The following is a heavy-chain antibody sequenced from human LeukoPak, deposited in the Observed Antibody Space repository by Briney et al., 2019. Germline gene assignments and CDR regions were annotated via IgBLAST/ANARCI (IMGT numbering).Heavy chain of an antibody. D-gene: IGHD3-10*02. CDR3: AKELYYGRGGVYYYYGMDV. J-gene: IGHJ6*02. CDR2: ISWNSGSI. V-gene: IGHV3-9*01. Sequence: PGRSLRLSCAASGFTFDDYAMHWVRQAPGKGLEWVSGISWNSGSIGYADSVKGRFTISRDNAKNSLYLQMNSLRAEDTALYYCAKELYYGRGGVYYYYGMDVWGQGTTVTVSS. CDR1: GFTFDDYA.